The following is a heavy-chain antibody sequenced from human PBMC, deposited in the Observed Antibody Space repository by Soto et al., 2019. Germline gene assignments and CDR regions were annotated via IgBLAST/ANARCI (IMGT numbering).Heavy chain of an antibody. CDR2: ISSSGSTI. Sequence: GGSLRLSCAASGFTFSDYYMSWIRQAPGKGLEWVSHISSSGSTIYYADSVKGRFTISRDNAKNSLYLQMNSLRAEDTAVYYCARVNPPFWSGYGTNCNYWGQGTLVSVAS. CDR3: ARVNPPFWSGYGTNCNY. V-gene: IGHV3-11*01. D-gene: IGHD3-3*01. J-gene: IGHJ4*02. CDR1: GFTFSDYY.